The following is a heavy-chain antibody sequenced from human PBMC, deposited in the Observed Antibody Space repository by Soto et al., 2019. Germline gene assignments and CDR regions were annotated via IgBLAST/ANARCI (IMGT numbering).Heavy chain of an antibody. D-gene: IGHD2-15*01. Sequence: QVQLVESGGGVVQPGRSLRLSCAASGFTFSSYGMHWVRQAPGKGLEWLALISYDGSNKYYADSVKGRFTISRDNSKNTLYPQMNSLRAEDTAVYYCAKDRNIVVVVAPLDYWGQGTLVTVSS. CDR2: ISYDGSNK. J-gene: IGHJ4*02. V-gene: IGHV3-30*18. CDR3: AKDRNIVVVVAPLDY. CDR1: GFTFSSYG.